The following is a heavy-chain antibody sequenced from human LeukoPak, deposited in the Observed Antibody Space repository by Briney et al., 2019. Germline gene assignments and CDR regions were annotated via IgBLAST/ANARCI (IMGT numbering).Heavy chain of an antibody. J-gene: IGHJ4*02. Sequence: SETLSLTCTVSGGSISSYYWSWIRQPPGKGLEWIGYIYYSGSTNYNTSLKSRVTISVETSKNQFSLTLSSVTAADTAVYYCARSPDYGDYFDYWGQGTLVTVSS. CDR3: ARSPDYGDYFDY. D-gene: IGHD4-17*01. CDR2: IYYSGST. CDR1: GGSISSYY. V-gene: IGHV4-59*01.